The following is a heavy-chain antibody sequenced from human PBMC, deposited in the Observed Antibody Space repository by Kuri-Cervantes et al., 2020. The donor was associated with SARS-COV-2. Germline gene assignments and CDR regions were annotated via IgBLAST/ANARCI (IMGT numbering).Heavy chain of an antibody. V-gene: IGHV1-69*13. CDR2: IIPSFGTT. CDR3: TREGHSSGWDAEYFHH. D-gene: IGHD6-19*01. Sequence: SVKVSCKASGSTFSNYGTSWVRQAPGQGLEWVGGIIPSFGTTKYARKFQGRVTITADESTSTAYMELSSLRYEDTAVYYCTREGHSSGWDAEYFHHWGQGTLVTVSS. CDR1: GSTFSNYG. J-gene: IGHJ1*01.